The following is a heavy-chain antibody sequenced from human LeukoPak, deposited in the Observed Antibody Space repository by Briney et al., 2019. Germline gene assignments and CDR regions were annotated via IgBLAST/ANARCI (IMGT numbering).Heavy chain of an antibody. CDR3: AKDRYSYGSGYGMDV. CDR2: ISYDGSNK. V-gene: IGHV3-30*18. D-gene: IGHD3-10*01. J-gene: IGHJ6*02. CDR1: GFTFSSYG. Sequence: TGGSLRLSCAASGFTFSSYGMHWVRQAPGKGLEWVAVISYDGSNKYYADSVKGRFTISRDNSKNTLYLQMNSLRAEDTAVYYCAKDRYSYGSGYGMDVWGQGTTVTVSS.